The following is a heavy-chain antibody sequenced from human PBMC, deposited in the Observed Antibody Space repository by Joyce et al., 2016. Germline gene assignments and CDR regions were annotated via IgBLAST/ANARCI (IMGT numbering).Heavy chain of an antibody. D-gene: IGHD6-6*01. CDR3: AKVAEGSAVYFYYMDV. V-gene: IGHV3-23*01. CDR2: ISGSGGRI. Sequence: EVQLLESGGGLVQPAGSLRLSCAASGFTFSSYDMSWVRQAPGKGLEVVSVISGSGGRIYDADSVKGRFTFSRDNAKYTLYLQMNSLRAEDTAVYYCAKVAEGSAVYFYYMDVWGKGTTVTVSS. CDR1: GFTFSSYD. J-gene: IGHJ6*03.